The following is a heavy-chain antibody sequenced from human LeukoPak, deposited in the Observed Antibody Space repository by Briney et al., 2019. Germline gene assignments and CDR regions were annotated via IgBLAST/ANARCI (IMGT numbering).Heavy chain of an antibody. J-gene: IGHJ6*02. V-gene: IGHV1-3*01. CDR2: INAGKGNT. CDR3: ARGSCSSTSCFMDV. Sequence: GASVKVSCTASEYTFSSYSIHWVRQAPGQRLEWMGWINAGKGNTKYSQKLQGGVTITGDTSASTAYMELSSLRSEDTAVYYCARGSCSSTSCFMDVWGQGTTVTVSS. CDR1: EYTFSSYS. D-gene: IGHD2-2*01.